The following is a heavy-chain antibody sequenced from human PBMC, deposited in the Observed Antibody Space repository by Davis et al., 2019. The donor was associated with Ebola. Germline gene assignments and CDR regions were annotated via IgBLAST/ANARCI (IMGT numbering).Heavy chain of an antibody. J-gene: IGHJ5*02. CDR3: AREGCSSTNCYGWFDP. CDR1: GGTFSSYA. V-gene: IGHV1-69*04. CDR2: IIPILGIA. Sequence: AASVKVSCKASGGTFSSYAISWVRQAPGQGLEWMGRIIPILGIANYAQKFQGRVTITADKSTSTAYMELSRLRSDDTAVYYCAREGCSSTNCYGWFDPWGQGTLVTVSS. D-gene: IGHD2-2*01.